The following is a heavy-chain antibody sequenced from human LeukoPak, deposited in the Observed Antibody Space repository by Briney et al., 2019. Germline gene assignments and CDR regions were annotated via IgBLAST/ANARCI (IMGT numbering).Heavy chain of an antibody. CDR2: ISSSSNII. V-gene: IGHV3-48*01. CDR3: ARELLAFGSGLDY. J-gene: IGHJ4*02. D-gene: IGHD3-10*01. Sequence: GGSLRLSCAASGFTFSSYSMNWVRQAPGKGLEWVSYISSSSNIINYADSVKGRFTISRDNAKNSLYLQMNNLRAEDTAVYYCARELLAFGSGLDYWGQGTLVTVSS. CDR1: GFTFSSYS.